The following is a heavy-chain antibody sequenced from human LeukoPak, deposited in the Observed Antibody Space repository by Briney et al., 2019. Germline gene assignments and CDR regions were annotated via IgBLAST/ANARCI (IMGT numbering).Heavy chain of an antibody. CDR1: GFIFNSHA. Sequence: GGSLRLSCAASGFIFNSHAMNWVRQAPGKGLEWVSVIYSGGSTYYADSVKGRFTISRDNSKNTLYLQMNSLRAEDTAVYYCARDLAYWGQGTLVTVSS. V-gene: IGHV3-53*01. CDR2: IYSGGST. J-gene: IGHJ4*02. D-gene: IGHD3-16*01. CDR3: ARDLAY.